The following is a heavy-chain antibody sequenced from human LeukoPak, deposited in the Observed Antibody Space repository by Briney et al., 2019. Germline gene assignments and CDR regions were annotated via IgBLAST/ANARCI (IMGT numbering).Heavy chain of an antibody. D-gene: IGHD1-26*01. J-gene: IGHJ4*02. CDR3: AKDGGGSY. CDR2: ISWNSGSI. CDR1: GFTFDDYA. V-gene: IGHV3-9*01. Sequence: GGSLRLSCAASGFTFDDYAMHWVRQAPGKGLEWVSGISWNSGSIGYADSVKGRFTISRDNAKNSLYLQMNSLRAEDTAIYYCAKDGGGSYWGQGTLVTVSS.